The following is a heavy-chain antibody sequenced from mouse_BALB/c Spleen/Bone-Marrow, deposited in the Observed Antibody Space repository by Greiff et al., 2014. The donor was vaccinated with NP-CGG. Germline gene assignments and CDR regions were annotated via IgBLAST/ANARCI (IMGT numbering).Heavy chain of an antibody. V-gene: IGHV14-3*02. CDR2: IDPANGDT. CDR1: GFNIKDTY. J-gene: IGHJ1*01. Sequence: VQLQQSGAELAKPGASVKLSCTASGFNIKDTYMHWVKQRPEQGLEWIGRIDPANGDTKYDPKFQGKATMTADTSSNTAYLQLGSLTSEDTAVYYCTKPSFYYGSSYWYFDVWGAGTTVTVSS. D-gene: IGHD1-1*01. CDR3: TKPSFYYGSSYWYFDV.